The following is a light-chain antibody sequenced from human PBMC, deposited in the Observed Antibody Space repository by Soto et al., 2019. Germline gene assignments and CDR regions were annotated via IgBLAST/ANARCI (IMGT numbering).Light chain of an antibody. CDR3: CSYAGNYTGV. CDR2: DVS. J-gene: IGLJ3*02. V-gene: IGLV2-11*01. Sequence: QSALTQPRSVSGSPGQSVTISCTGTSSDVGHYNYVSWYQQHPGKAPKLMIYDVSKRPSGVPDRFSGSKSGNTASLTISGLQAEDEAHYYCCSYAGNYTGVFGGGTKLTVL. CDR1: SSDVGHYNY.